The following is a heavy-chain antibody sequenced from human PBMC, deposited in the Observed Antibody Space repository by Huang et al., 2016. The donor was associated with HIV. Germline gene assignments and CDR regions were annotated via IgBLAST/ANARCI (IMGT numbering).Heavy chain of an antibody. D-gene: IGHD6-13*01. J-gene: IGHJ4*02. CDR2: ISYDAKTK. Sequence: QVQLVESGGGVVQPGRSLRISCAASGFTFSSYGMQWVRQGPGKGVEWVAVISYDAKTKYYADSVKGRFSISRDNSKTTVYLQLNSLRLEDTAVYYCAKGGSAAAVLDFWGQGTLVTVSS. CDR3: AKGGSAAAVLDF. CDR1: GFTFSSYG. V-gene: IGHV3-30*18.